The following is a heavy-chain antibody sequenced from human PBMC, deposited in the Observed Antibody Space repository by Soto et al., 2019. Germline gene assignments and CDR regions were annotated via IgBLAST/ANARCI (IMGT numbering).Heavy chain of an antibody. CDR2: LSHDGSNK. CDR1: GFTLSSHG. Sequence: QVQLVESGGGVVQPGRSLRLSCAASGFTLSSHGMHWVRQAPGKGLEWVAVLSHDGSNKFYAVSVEGRFTISRDDSKNTLYLQMNSLRAEDTAMYYCATENTFADYWGQGTLVTVSP. CDR3: ATENTFADY. J-gene: IGHJ4*02. D-gene: IGHD2-2*02. V-gene: IGHV3-30*03.